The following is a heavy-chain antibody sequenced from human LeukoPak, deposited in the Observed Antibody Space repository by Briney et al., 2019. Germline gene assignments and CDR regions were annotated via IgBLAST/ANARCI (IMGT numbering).Heavy chain of an antibody. J-gene: IGHJ4*02. CDR3: AKYSHDSSGSYDY. D-gene: IGHD3-22*01. CDR1: GFTVSSNY. V-gene: IGHV3-66*01. CDR2: IYSGGST. Sequence: GGSLRLSCAASGFTVSSNYMSWVRQAPGKGLEWVSVIYSGGSTYYADSVKGRFTISRDNSKNTLYLQMNSLRAEDTAVYYCAKYSHDSSGSYDYWGQGTLAAVSS.